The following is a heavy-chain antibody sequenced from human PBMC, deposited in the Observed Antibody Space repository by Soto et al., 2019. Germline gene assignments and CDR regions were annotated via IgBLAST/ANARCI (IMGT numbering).Heavy chain of an antibody. Sequence: QVQLVESGGGVVQPGRSLRLSCAASGFTFSTYGMHWVRQAPGKGLEWVAVISHDGSNKYYADSVKGRFTIYRDNSKNTLYLKMNSLRAEDMAVYYCAPWVGAFDYWGQGTLVTVSS. V-gene: IGHV3-30*03. CDR2: ISHDGSNK. CDR3: APWVGAFDY. D-gene: IGHD4-17*01. J-gene: IGHJ4*02. CDR1: GFTFSTYG.